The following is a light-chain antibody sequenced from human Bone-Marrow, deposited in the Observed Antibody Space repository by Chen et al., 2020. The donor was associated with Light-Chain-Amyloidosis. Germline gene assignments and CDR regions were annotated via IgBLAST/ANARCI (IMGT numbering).Light chain of an antibody. CDR3: QQYGTSPDYT. Sequence: EILLTQSPGTLSLSPGERVTLSCRASQSISKNYVAWYQQRRGQAPRLLIYGASNRATGIPDRFSGSGSGTDVTLTISKLEPEDFAVYYCQQYGTSPDYTFGQGTRLEIK. J-gene: IGKJ2*01. V-gene: IGKV3-20*01. CDR2: GAS. CDR1: QSISKNY.